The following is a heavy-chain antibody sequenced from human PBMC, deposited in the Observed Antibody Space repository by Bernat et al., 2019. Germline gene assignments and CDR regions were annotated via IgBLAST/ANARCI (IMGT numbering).Heavy chain of an antibody. CDR2: IYYSGST. CDR3: ARGNLRGMDV. D-gene: IGHD2/OR15-2a*01. J-gene: IGHJ6*02. CDR1: GCSISSSSYY. V-gene: IGHV4-31*03. Sequence: QLQLQESGPGLVKPSETLSLTCTVSGCSISSSSYYWSWIRQHPGKGLEWIGYIYYSGSTYYNPSLKSRVTISVDTSKNQFSLKLSSVTAADTAVYYCARGNLRGMDVWGQGTTVTVSS.